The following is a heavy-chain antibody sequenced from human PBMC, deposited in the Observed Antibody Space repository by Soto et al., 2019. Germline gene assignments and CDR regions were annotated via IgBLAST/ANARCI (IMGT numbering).Heavy chain of an antibody. V-gene: IGHV3-74*01. J-gene: IGHJ4*02. CDR1: GFTFSAYW. D-gene: IGHD1-1*01. CDR3: TRGPRVSSTGTGVH. Sequence: GGSLRLSCEVSGFTFSAYWMHWVRQVPGKGLIWVSRISDDGSTTTYADSVKGRFTISRDNAKNTLYLQMNSLRADDTGLYYCTRGPRVSSTGTGVHWGQGPLVTVSS. CDR2: ISDDGSTT.